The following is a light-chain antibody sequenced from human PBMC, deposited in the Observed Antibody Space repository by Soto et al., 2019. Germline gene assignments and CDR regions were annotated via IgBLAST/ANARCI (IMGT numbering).Light chain of an antibody. CDR3: QQDYNLPRGYT. Sequence: PGERVTLSCRASQSVSSSYLTWYQQKPGQAPRLLIYGASTRATSIPARFSGSGSGTDFTLTISSLQPEDFAVYYCQQDYNLPRGYTFGQGTKLEIK. V-gene: IGKV3D-7*01. J-gene: IGKJ2*01. CDR1: QSVSSSY. CDR2: GAS.